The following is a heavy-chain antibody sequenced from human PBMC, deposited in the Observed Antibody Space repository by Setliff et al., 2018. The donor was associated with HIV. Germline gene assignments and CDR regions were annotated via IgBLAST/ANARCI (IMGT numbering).Heavy chain of an antibody. CDR1: GFSFSSYT. J-gene: IGHJ5*02. Sequence: GSLRLSCAASGFSFSSYTMNWVRQAPGKGLEWVSAISGSGGSTYYADSVKGRFTISRDNSKNTLYLQMNSLRPEDTALYYCAKDFLYSSGWYEGWSDPWGQGTLVTVSS. CDR3: AKDFLYSSGWYEGWSDP. D-gene: IGHD6-19*01. CDR2: ISGSGGST. V-gene: IGHV3-23*01.